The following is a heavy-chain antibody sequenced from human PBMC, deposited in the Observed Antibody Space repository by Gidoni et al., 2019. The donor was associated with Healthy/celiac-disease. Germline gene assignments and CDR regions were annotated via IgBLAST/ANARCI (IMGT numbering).Heavy chain of an antibody. CDR2: IGTAGDT. CDR3: ARGIRDGYAFDI. D-gene: IGHD3-3*02. CDR1: GFTFSSYD. Sequence: EVQLVESGGGLVQPGGSLRLSCAASGFTFSSYDMHWVRQATGKGLEWVSAIGTAGDTYYPGSVKGRFTISRENAKNSLYLQMNSLRAGDTAVYYCARGIRDGYAFDIWGQGTMVTVFS. J-gene: IGHJ3*02. V-gene: IGHV3-13*04.